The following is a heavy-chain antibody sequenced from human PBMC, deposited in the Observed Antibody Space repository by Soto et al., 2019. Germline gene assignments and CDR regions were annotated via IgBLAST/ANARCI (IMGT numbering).Heavy chain of an antibody. V-gene: IGHV1-8*01. CDR3: ATGTRTPDY. D-gene: IGHD1-1*01. CDR1: GYTFTSYD. Sequence: QVQLVQSGAEVKKPGASVKVSCKASGYTFTSYDMNWVRQATGQGLEWMGWMNPNSGNRGYAQRFQGRVTMTRNTSISTAYMELSRLESDDTAVYYCATGTRTPDYWGQGTLVTVSS. J-gene: IGHJ4*02. CDR2: MNPNSGNR.